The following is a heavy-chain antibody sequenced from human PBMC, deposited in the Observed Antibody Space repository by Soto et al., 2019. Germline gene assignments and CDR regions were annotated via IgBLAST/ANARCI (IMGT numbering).Heavy chain of an antibody. CDR1: GFSFNTYA. D-gene: IGHD3-16*02. V-gene: IGHV3-48*01. Sequence: EVQLVESGGGLVQPGGSLRLSCAASGFSFNTYAMSWVRQAPGKGLEWLSYISSSNSIYYAASVKGRFTISRDNAKNSLYLQMSSLRVEDTAVYYCARDPSGHRDFDAWGQGTLVTVSS. CDR2: ISSSNSI. CDR3: ARDPSGHRDFDA. J-gene: IGHJ4*02.